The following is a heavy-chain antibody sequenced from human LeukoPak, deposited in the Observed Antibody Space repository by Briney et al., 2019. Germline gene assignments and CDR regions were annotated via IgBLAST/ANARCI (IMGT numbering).Heavy chain of an antibody. Sequence: ASLKVSFKASGYTFTDYYMHWVRQAPGQGLEWMGWINPDSGGTHFAQKFQGRVTMTRDTSISTAYMELSRLRGDDTAVYYCAREAIRGAVAPYNYYGMDVWGQGTTVTVSS. CDR1: GYTFTDYY. CDR2: INPDSGGT. CDR3: AREAIRGAVAPYNYYGMDV. V-gene: IGHV1-2*02. J-gene: IGHJ6*02. D-gene: IGHD3-10*01.